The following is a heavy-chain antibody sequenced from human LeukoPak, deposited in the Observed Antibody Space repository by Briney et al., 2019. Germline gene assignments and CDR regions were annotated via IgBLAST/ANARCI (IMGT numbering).Heavy chain of an antibody. V-gene: IGHV4-4*09. D-gene: IGHD2-2*01. CDR1: GASISSYY. J-gene: IGHJ4*02. CDR2: IYTSETT. Sequence: SETLSLTCTVSGASISSYYWSWIRQPPAKGLEGIGYIYTSETTNFNPALRSRVTISIDTSKNQVSLRLSSVTAADTALYYCARHRSPSSLSFFDIWGQGMLVIVSS. CDR3: ARHRSPSSLSFFDI.